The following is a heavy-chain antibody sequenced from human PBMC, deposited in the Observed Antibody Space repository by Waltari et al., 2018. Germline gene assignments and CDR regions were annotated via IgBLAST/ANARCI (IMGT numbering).Heavy chain of an antibody. CDR2: ISAYNGNT. CDR3: ARAEAIDILTGYYYYYGMDV. V-gene: IGHV1-18*01. D-gene: IGHD3-9*01. CDR1: GYTFTSYG. J-gene: IGHJ6*02. Sequence: QVQLVQSGAEVKKPGASVKVSCKASGYTFTSYGISWVRQAPGQGLEWMGWISAYNGNTNYAQKLQGRVTMTTDTSTSTAYMELRSLRSDDTAVYYCARAEAIDILTGYYYYYGMDVWGQGTTVTVSS.